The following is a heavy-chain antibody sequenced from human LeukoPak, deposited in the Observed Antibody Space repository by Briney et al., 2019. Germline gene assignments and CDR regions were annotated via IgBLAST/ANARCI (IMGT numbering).Heavy chain of an antibody. CDR3: ARWDRPGYYYYMDV. CDR2: ISSSGSTI. V-gene: IGHV3-48*03. D-gene: IGHD1-26*01. J-gene: IGHJ6*03. CDR1: GFTFSSYE. Sequence: PGGSLRLSCAASGFTFSSYEMNWVRQAPGKGLEWVSYISSSGSTIYYADSVKGRFTISRDNAKNSLYLQMNSLRAEDTAVYYCARWDRPGYYYYMDVWGKGTTVTVSS.